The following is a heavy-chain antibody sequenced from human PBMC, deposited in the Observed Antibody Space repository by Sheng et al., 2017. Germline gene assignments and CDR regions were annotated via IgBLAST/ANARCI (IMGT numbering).Heavy chain of an antibody. J-gene: IGHJ4*02. CDR1: SW. CDR3: ARIRTSITAWYIDY. CDR2: IKHDGSET. Sequence: SWMTWARQAPGRGLEWVANIKHDGSETYYADSLKGRFTIFRDNARNSLYLQLNSLRDEDTAVYYCARIRTSITAWYIDYWGQGTLVTVSS. D-gene: IGHD2-2*01. V-gene: IGHV3-7*01.